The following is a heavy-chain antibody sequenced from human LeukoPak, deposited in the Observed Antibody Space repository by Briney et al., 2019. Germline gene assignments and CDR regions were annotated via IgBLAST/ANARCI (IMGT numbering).Heavy chain of an antibody. D-gene: IGHD2-15*01. CDR2: IKSKIDGGTI. Sequence: GRSLRLSCAASGFIFSYYGMHWVRQAPGKGLEWVGRIKSKIDGGTIDYAAPVKGRFTISRDDSRNTLYLQMNSLKTEDTAVYYCTTRRQDGWWGQGTLVTVSS. V-gene: IGHV3-15*01. CDR3: TTRRQDGW. CDR1: GFIFSYYG. J-gene: IGHJ4*02.